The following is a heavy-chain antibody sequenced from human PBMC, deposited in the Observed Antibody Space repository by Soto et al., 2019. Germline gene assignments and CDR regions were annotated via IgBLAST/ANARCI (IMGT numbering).Heavy chain of an antibody. Sequence: ASVQVSCKASGGTFSSYAISWVRQAPGQGLEWMGGIIPIFGTANYAQKFQGRVTITADESTSTAYMELSSLRSEDTAVYYCARASYYYGSGSYYNWFDPWGQGTLVTVSS. CDR3: ARASYYYGSGSYYNWFDP. CDR2: IIPIFGTA. CDR1: GGTFSSYA. V-gene: IGHV1-69*13. D-gene: IGHD3-10*01. J-gene: IGHJ5*02.